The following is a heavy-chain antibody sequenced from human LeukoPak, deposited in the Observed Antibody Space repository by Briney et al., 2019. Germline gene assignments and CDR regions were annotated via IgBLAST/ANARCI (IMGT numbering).Heavy chain of an antibody. CDR2: MNPNSGNT. V-gene: IGHV1-8*02. Sequence: ASVKVSCKASGYTFTGYYMHRVRQAPGQGLEWMGWMNPNSGNTGYAQKFQGRVTMTRNTSISTAYMELSSLRSEDTAVYYCARGSRGWGSRLWFDPWGQGTLVTVSS. J-gene: IGHJ5*02. D-gene: IGHD3-16*01. CDR1: GYTFTGYY. CDR3: ARGSRGWGSRLWFDP.